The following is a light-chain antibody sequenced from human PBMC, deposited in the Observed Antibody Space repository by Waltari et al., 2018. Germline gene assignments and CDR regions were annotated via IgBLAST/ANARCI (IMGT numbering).Light chain of an antibody. V-gene: IGLV2-11*01. J-gene: IGLJ3*02. CDR1: SSDVGGYNF. CDR2: DVN. CDR3: CSYAGYYTV. Sequence: QSALTQPRSVSGSPGQSVTISCTGTSSDVGGYNFVSWYQQYPGKAPKLVIYDVNKRSSGVPARFSGSKSGNTASLIISGLQTEDEADYYCCSYAGYYTVFGGGTKVAVL.